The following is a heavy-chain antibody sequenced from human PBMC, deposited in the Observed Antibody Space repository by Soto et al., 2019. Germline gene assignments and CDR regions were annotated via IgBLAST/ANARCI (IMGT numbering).Heavy chain of an antibody. Sequence: SGPTLVNPTETLTLTCTVSGFSLSNARMGVSWIRQPPGKALEWLAHIFSNDEKSYSTSLKSRLTISKDTSKSQVDLTMTNMDPVDTATYYCARARDNWNHESWFDPWGQGTLVTVSS. D-gene: IGHD1-20*01. CDR3: ARARDNWNHESWFDP. V-gene: IGHV2-26*01. J-gene: IGHJ5*02. CDR1: GFSLSNARMG. CDR2: IFSNDEK.